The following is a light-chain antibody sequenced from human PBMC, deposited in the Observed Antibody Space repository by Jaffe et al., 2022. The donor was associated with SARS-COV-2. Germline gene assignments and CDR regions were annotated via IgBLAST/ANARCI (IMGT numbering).Light chain of an antibody. V-gene: IGKV1-39*01. CDR1: QSIGRY. J-gene: IGKJ1*01. Sequence: DIQMTQSPSSLSASVGDRVTITCRASQSIGRYLNWYQQKPGKAPELLIYAASSLQSGVPSRFSGSGSGTDFTLTISSLQPEDFATYYCQQTYSSPPTFGQGTKVECK. CDR2: AAS. CDR3: QQTYSSPPT.